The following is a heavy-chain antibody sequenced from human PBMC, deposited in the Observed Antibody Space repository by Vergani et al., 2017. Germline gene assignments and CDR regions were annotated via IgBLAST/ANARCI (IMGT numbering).Heavy chain of an antibody. Sequence: QIELLQSGAEVKKPGASVRVSCSPSGHSSANHIISWIRLAPGQGLEWMGWVSTRNGNTKYAQQFRGRVTMTSDISTATVFMQLWSLRSDDTAVYYCARGINHFESNDYYGDAFDIWGQGTLVSVSS. V-gene: IGHV1-18*01. J-gene: IGHJ3*02. CDR2: VSTRNGNT. CDR3: ARGINHFESNDYYGDAFDI. CDR1: GHSSANHI. D-gene: IGHD3-22*01.